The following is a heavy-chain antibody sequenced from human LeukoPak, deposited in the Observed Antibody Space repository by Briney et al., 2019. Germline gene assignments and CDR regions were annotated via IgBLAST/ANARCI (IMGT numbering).Heavy chain of an antibody. CDR3: ARLRDSSPGSYFDY. CDR1: GGTFSSYA. V-gene: IGHV1-69*13. J-gene: IGHJ4*02. CDR2: IIPMFGTA. Sequence: ASVKVSCKASGGTFSSYAVSWVRQAPGQGLEWMGGIIPMFGTANYAQKLQGRVTITADESTSTAYMELSSLRSEDTAVYYCARLRDSSPGSYFDYWGQGTLVTVSS. D-gene: IGHD1-1*01.